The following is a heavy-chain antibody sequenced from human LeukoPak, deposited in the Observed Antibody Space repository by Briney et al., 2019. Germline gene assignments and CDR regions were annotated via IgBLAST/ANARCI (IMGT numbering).Heavy chain of an antibody. Sequence: SETLSLTCSGSGGSISSYYWSWIGQPPGKGLEWIGYIYYSGSTNYNPSLKSRVTISVDTSKNHFSLKLSSVTAADTTVYYWARGYCSSPSCPFDCWGQGTLVTVSS. CDR1: GGSISSYY. CDR3: ARGYCSSPSCPFDC. J-gene: IGHJ4*02. D-gene: IGHD2-2*01. CDR2: IYYSGST. V-gene: IGHV4-59*01.